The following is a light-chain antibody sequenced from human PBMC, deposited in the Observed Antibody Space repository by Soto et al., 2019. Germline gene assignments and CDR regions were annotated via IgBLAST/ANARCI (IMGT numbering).Light chain of an antibody. Sequence: DIQMNQSPSTLSASVGDRVTITCRASQSISSWLAWYQQKPGKAPKLLIYDASSLESGVPSRFSGSGSGTEFTLTISSLQPDDFATYYCQQCNTYPYTFGQGTKVDIK. V-gene: IGKV1-5*01. CDR1: QSISSW. CDR2: DAS. CDR3: QQCNTYPYT. J-gene: IGKJ2*01.